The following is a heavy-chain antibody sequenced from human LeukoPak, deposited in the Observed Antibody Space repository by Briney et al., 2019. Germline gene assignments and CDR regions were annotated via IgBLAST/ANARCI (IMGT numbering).Heavy chain of an antibody. D-gene: IGHD3-10*01. V-gene: IGHV3-53*01. J-gene: IGHJ4*02. CDR1: GFIVSTNY. CDR2: IFSGGST. CDR3: ARGPGKASFDY. Sequence: PGGSLRLSCAASGFIVSTNYMSWVRQAPGKGLEWVSVIFSGGSTYYADSVKGRFTISRDKSNNTLYLQVNSLRAEDTAVYYCARGPGKASFDYWGQGTLVTVSS.